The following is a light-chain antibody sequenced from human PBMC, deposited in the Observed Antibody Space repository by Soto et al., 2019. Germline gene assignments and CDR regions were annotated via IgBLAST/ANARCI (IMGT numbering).Light chain of an antibody. CDR2: QDN. CDR3: QAWDSDTYVV. CDR1: KLGDKY. V-gene: IGLV3-1*01. Sequence: SYELTQPPSVSVSPGQTATITCSGDKLGDKYACWYQQKPGQSPVLVIYQDNKRPSGIPERFSGSNSGNTATLTIGGTQAMDEADYYCQAWDSDTYVVFGGGTQLTVL. J-gene: IGLJ2*01.